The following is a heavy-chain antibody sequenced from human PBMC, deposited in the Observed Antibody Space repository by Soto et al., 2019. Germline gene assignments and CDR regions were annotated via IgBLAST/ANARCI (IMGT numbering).Heavy chain of an antibody. CDR1: GYPVTAYY. CDR2: INPATGAA. V-gene: IGHV1-2*02. Sequence: QLHLVQSGAVVKKPGASVTVSCSASGYPVTAYYMHWVRQAPGRGLGWMGGINPATGAAKYTQTSQGRVTMTRGTSTSTVFMELSGLTSEDTAVFYCARGGGVGVAGSAAFDMWGQGTVVTVSS. CDR3: ARGGGVGVAGSAAFDM. D-gene: IGHD3-3*01. J-gene: IGHJ3*02.